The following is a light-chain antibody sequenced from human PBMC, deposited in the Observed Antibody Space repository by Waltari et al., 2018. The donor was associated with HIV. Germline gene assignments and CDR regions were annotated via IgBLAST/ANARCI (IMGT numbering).Light chain of an antibody. Sequence: QSVLTQPPSVSGAPGQRVTISCTGSSSNIGAGYDVHWYQQLPGTAPKLLIFGNSNRPTGVPDRCSGSKSGTSATLAITGLRAEDEADYYCQSYDSSLSGATVFGTGTKVTV. J-gene: IGLJ1*01. CDR3: QSYDSSLSGATV. V-gene: IGLV1-40*01. CDR1: SSNIGAGYD. CDR2: GNS.